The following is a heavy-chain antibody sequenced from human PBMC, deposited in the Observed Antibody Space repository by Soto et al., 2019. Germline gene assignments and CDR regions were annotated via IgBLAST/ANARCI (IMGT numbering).Heavy chain of an antibody. CDR1: GGTFSSYA. V-gene: IGHV1-69*13. Sequence: ASVKVSCKASGGTFSSYAISWVRQAPGQGLEWMGGIIPIFGTANYAQKFQGRVTITADESTSTAYMELSSLRSEDTAVYYCARSQRGYHRFDPWGQGTLVTVSS. J-gene: IGHJ5*02. D-gene: IGHD3-3*01. CDR2: IIPIFGTA. CDR3: ARSQRGYHRFDP.